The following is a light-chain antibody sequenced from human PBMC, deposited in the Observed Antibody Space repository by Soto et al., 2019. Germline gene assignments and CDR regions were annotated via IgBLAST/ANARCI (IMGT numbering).Light chain of an antibody. CDR2: GTS. CDR1: QNIHSNY. J-gene: IGKJ2*01. V-gene: IGKV3-20*01. CDR3: QQYGSAPPYT. Sequence: EVELTQSPGTLSLSPGERATLSCKASQNIHSNYLAWYQQKPGQAPRLLTSGTSNRAAGIPDRFSGSGSGTDFTLIISRLEPEDFAVYHCQQYGSAPPYTFGQGNKLEI.